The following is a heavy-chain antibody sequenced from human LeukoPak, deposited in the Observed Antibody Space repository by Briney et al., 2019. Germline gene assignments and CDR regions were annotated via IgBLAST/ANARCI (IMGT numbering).Heavy chain of an antibody. J-gene: IGHJ4*02. CDR3: ARIWAEFQLASDF. V-gene: IGHV1-18*01. CDR1: GYTFNSYL. D-gene: IGHD3-10*01. Sequence: GASVKVSCKGSGYTFNSYLISWVRRVPGQGLEWMGWISGHNGNTDYAQNFKDRITLTTDTSTSTAYMELRSLTSDDTAVYYCARIWAEFQLASDFWGQGTQVTVSP. CDR2: ISGHNGNT.